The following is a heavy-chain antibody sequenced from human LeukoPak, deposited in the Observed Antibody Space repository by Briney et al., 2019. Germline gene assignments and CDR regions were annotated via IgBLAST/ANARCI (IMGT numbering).Heavy chain of an antibody. CDR1: GFTFSSYA. V-gene: IGHV3-30*04. D-gene: IGHD6-19*01. Sequence: PGGSLRLSCAASGFTFSSYAMHWVRQAPGKGLEWGAVISYGGSNKYYADSVKGRFTISRDNSKNTLYLQMNSLRAEDTAVYYCASETFPHIAVAGNPSYWGQGTLVTVSS. J-gene: IGHJ4*02. CDR2: ISYGGSNK. CDR3: ASETFPHIAVAGNPSY.